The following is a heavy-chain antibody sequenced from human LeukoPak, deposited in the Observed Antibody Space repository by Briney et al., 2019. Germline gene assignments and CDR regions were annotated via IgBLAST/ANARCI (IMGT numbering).Heavy chain of an antibody. J-gene: IGHJ4*02. Sequence: PSETLSLTCTVSGGSISSYYWSWIRQPPGKGLEWIGYIYYSGSTNYNPSLKGRVTISVDTSKNQFSLKLSSVTAADTAVYYCARGGYGDTFDYWGQGTLVTVSS. CDR3: ARGGYGDTFDY. CDR1: GGSISSYY. D-gene: IGHD4-17*01. V-gene: IGHV4-59*01. CDR2: IYYSGST.